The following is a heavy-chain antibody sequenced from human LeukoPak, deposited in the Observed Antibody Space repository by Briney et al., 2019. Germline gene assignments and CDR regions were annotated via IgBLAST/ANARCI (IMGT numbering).Heavy chain of an antibody. Sequence: SETLSLTCTVSGGSISSYYWSWIRQPPGKGLEWIGYIYYSGSTYYNPSLKSRVTISVDRSKNQFSLKLSSVTAADTAVYYCARAGGRYSGYVDWFDPWGQGTLVTVSS. CDR1: GGSISSYY. CDR2: IYYSGST. D-gene: IGHD5-12*01. J-gene: IGHJ5*02. CDR3: ARAGGRYSGYVDWFDP. V-gene: IGHV4-59*12.